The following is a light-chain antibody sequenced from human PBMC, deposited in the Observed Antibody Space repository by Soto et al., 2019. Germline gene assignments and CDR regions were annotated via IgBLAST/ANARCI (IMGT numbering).Light chain of an antibody. Sequence: VLTQPASVSGSPGQSITISCTGTSSDIDAYNYVSWYQQHPGKAPKLMIYDVSNRPSGISNRFSGSKSGNTASLTISGLQAEDEADYYCGSYTTSSNYVFGTGTKVTV. V-gene: IGLV2-14*01. CDR2: DVS. CDR3: GSYTTSSNYV. CDR1: SSDIDAYNY. J-gene: IGLJ1*01.